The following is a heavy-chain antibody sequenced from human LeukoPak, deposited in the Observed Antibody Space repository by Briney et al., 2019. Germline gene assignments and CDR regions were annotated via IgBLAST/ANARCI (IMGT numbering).Heavy chain of an antibody. Sequence: GGSLRLSCAASGFTFSNYCMSWVRQAPGKGLEWVSYISSSGSTIYYADSVKGRFTISRDNAKNSLYLQMNSLRAEDTAVYYCARDQGMTTVLNWGQGTLVTVSS. D-gene: IGHD4-23*01. J-gene: IGHJ4*02. CDR2: ISSSGSTI. CDR1: GFTFSNYC. CDR3: ARDQGMTTVLN. V-gene: IGHV3-11*01.